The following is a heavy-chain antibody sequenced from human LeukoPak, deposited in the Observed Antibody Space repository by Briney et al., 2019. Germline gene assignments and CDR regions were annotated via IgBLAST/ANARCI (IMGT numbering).Heavy chain of an antibody. CDR3: ARRSVHDDY. CDR1: AFTLSGYS. J-gene: IGHJ4*02. CDR2: IGTAGIYI. V-gene: IGHV3-21*01. Sequence: GGSLRLSCAASAFTLSGYSMNWVRQAPGKGLEWVSSIGTAGIYIYYADSVKGRFTISRDNSKNTLYLQMNSLRAEDTAVYYCARRSVHDDYWGQGTLVTVSS.